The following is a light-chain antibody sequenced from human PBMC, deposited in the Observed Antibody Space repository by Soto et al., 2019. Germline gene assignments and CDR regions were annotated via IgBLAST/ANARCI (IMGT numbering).Light chain of an antibody. CDR1: SSDVGNYNY. CDR2: DVS. CDR3: SSYTSSSTLEV. V-gene: IGLV2-14*03. Sequence: QSALTQPASVSGSPGQSITISCTGTSSDVGNYNYVSWYQHHPGKAPKLMIYDVSSRPSGVSNRFSGSKSGNTASLTISGLQAEDEADYYCSSYTSSSTLEVFGGGTKLTVL. J-gene: IGLJ2*01.